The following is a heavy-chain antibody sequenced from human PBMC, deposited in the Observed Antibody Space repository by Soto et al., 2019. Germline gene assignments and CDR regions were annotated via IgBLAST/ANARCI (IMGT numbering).Heavy chain of an antibody. Sequence: QVQLVQSGAEVKKPGSSVKVSCKASAGSFRSHAVSWVRQAPGAGLEWMGAIIPTLNPATYAPKFQGRVTNRADEATGTATRELSSLRSEDTAVYYGATRWTMRTVVGYHDYGMDDWGQGTTVSVSS. V-gene: IGHV1-69*11. J-gene: IGHJ6*02. CDR3: ATRWTMRTVVGYHDYGMDD. D-gene: IGHD2-15*01. CDR1: AGSFRSHA. CDR2: IIPTLNPA.